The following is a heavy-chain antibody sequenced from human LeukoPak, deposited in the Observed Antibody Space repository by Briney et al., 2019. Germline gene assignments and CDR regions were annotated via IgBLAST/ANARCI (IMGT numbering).Heavy chain of an antibody. J-gene: IGHJ3*02. CDR2: IDDSGNT. D-gene: IGHD3-10*01. CDR3: ARSDYHNSGSHTVFDAFDI. V-gene: IGHV4-59*01. Sequence: NPSETLSLTCTVSGDSISRYYWSWIRRPPGKGLEWIGYIDDSGNTNYNPSLKSQVTIPVDKSKNQFSLKLSFVTAADTAMYYCARSDYHNSGSHTVFDAFDIWGQGTRVTVSS. CDR1: GDSISRYY.